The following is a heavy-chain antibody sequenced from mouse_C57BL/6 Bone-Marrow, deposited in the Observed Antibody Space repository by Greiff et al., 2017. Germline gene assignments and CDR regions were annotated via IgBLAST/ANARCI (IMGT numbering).Heavy chain of an antibody. CDR3: ARDATVVDYWYFDV. CDR2: SRNKANDYTT. CDR1: GFTFSDFY. D-gene: IGHD1-1*01. V-gene: IGHV7-1*01. J-gene: IGHJ1*03. Sequence: EVQVVESGGGLVQSGRSLRLSCATSGFTFSDFYMEWVRQAPGKGLEWIAASRNKANDYTTEYSASVKGRFIVSRDTSQSILYLQMNALRAEDTAIYYCARDATVVDYWYFDVWGTGTTVTVSS.